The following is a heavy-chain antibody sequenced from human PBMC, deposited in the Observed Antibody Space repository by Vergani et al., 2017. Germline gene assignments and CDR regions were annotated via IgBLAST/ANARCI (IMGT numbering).Heavy chain of an antibody. D-gene: IGHD6-19*01. CDR1: GGSFSGYY. J-gene: IGHJ6*03. CDR3: ARHKEQFVSGNYYYYYYMDV. Sequence: QVQLQQWGAGLLKPSETLSLTCAVYGGSFSGYYWSWIRQPPGKGLEWIGEINHSGSTNYNPSLKSRVTISVDTSKNQFSLKLSSVTAADTAVYYCARHKEQFVSGNYYYYYYMDVWGKGTTVTVSS. CDR2: INHSGST. V-gene: IGHV4-34*01.